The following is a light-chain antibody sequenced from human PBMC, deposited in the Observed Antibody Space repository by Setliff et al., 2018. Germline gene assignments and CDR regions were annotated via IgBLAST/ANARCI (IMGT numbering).Light chain of an antibody. Sequence: LTQPASVSGSPGQSITFSCTGSSSDVGGYDYVSWYQQHPGKAPKLLIYDVTNRPSGVSNRFSGSKSGNTVSLTISGLQAEDEAEYFCSSYTVGSTLSVFGTGTKVTVL. CDR2: DVT. V-gene: IGLV2-14*03. CDR3: SSYTVGSTLSV. J-gene: IGLJ1*01. CDR1: SSDVGGYDY.